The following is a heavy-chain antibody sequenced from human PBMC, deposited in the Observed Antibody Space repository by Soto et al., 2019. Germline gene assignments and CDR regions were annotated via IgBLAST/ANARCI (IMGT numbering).Heavy chain of an antibody. D-gene: IGHD5-12*01. J-gene: IGHJ4*02. CDR3: ARDIVATYFDY. CDR1: GFTFSSYG. CDR2: IWYDGSNK. Sequence: QVQLVESGGGVVQPGRSLRLSCAASGFTFSSYGMHWVRQAPGKGLEWVAVIWYDGSNKYYADSVKGRFTISRDNSKKRRDGQMNSLRAEDTAVYYCARDIVATYFDYWGQGTLVTVSS. V-gene: IGHV3-33*01.